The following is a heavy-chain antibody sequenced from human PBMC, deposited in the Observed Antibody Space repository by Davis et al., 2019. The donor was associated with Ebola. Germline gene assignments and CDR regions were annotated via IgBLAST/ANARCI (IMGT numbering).Heavy chain of an antibody. J-gene: IGHJ4*02. CDR3: TSTTNLIDY. V-gene: IGHV3-73*01. Sequence: GESLKISCASSGFTFSDSAMHWVRQPSGKGLEWVGRIRTNANSYATAYSASVKGRFTISSDDSKNTAYLQMHSLKTEDTAVYYCTSTTNLIDYWGPGTLVTVSS. CDR1: GFTFSDSA. CDR2: IRTNANSYAT. D-gene: IGHD1-26*01.